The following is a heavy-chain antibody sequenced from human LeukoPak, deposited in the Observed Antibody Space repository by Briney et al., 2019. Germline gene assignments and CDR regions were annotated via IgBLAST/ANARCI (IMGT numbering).Heavy chain of an antibody. CDR2: ISYGGINK. J-gene: IGHJ5*02. Sequence: GGSLRLSCAASGFTFSSYAMHWVRQAPGKGLEWVAVISYGGINKYYADSVRGRFTISRDNSKNTLYLQMNSLRAEDTAVYYCARSITMIVDWFDPWGQGTLVTVSS. D-gene: IGHD3-22*01. CDR3: ARSITMIVDWFDP. V-gene: IGHV3-30*04. CDR1: GFTFSSYA.